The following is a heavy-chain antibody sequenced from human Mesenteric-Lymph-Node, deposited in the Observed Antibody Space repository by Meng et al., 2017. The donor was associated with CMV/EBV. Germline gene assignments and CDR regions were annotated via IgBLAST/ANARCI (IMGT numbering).Heavy chain of an antibody. V-gene: IGHV4-30-4*08. J-gene: IGHJ5*02. Sequence: CTVSGGSVSSGDYFWSWIRQPPGKGLEWIAYIYYSGSTYYNPSLKSRLTLSVDMSKNQFSLKLSSVTAADTAVYYCARVVHNWFDPWGQGTLVTVSS. CDR1: GGSVSSGDYF. CDR2: IYYSGST. CDR3: ARVVHNWFDP.